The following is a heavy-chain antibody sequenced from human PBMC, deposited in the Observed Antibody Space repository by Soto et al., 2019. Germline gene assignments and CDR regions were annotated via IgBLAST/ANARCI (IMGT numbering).Heavy chain of an antibody. CDR2: ISSSSYI. V-gene: IGHV3-21*01. J-gene: IGHJ4*03. Sequence: GGSLRLSCAASGFTFSSYSMNWVRQAPGKGLEWVSSISSSSYIYYADSVKGRFTISRDNAKNSLYLQMNSMRAEDAAEYYWARVRYIAAADTVVRGYFDYWGQGTLVTVSS. CDR1: GFTFSSYS. CDR3: ARVRYIAAADTVVRGYFDY. D-gene: IGHD6-13*01.